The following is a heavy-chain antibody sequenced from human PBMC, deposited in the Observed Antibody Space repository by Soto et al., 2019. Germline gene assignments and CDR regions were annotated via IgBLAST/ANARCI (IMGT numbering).Heavy chain of an antibody. CDR1: GGSISSYY. J-gene: IGHJ4*02. D-gene: IGHD3-3*01. CDR2: IYYSGST. V-gene: IGHV4-59*01. Sequence: SETLSLTCTVSGGSISSYYWSWIRQPPGKGLEWIGYIYYSGSTNYNPSLKSRVTISVDTSKNQFSLKLSSVTAADAAVYYCARANRITIFGVVSHFDYWGQGTLVTVSS. CDR3: ARANRITIFGVVSHFDY.